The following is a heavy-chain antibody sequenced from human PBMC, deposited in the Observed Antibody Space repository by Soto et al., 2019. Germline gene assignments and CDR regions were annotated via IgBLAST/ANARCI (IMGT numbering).Heavy chain of an antibody. CDR2: ISGSGAST. Sequence: EVQVLESGGGLVQPGGSLRLSCAASGFTFSSYAMSWVRQAPGRGLEWVSGISGSGASTYYADSVKGRFTISRDNSKNTLYLQMDSLRAEDTAVYYCAKEVGANLDYWGQGTLVTVSS. V-gene: IGHV3-23*01. CDR1: GFTFSSYA. D-gene: IGHD1-26*01. CDR3: AKEVGANLDY. J-gene: IGHJ4*02.